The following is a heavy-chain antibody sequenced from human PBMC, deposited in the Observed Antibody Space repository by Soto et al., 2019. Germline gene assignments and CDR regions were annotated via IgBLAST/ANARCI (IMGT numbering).Heavy chain of an antibody. J-gene: IGHJ6*02. CDR1: GGSFSGYY. Sequence: QVQLQQWGAGLLKPSETLSLTCAVYGGSFSGYYWSWIRQPPGKGLEWIGEINHSGSTNYNPSLKSRVTISVDTSKNQFSLKLSSVTAADTAVYYCASPPPGSSSSSPDYYYSYGMDVWGQGTTVTVSS. CDR3: ASPPPGSSSSSPDYYYSYGMDV. CDR2: INHSGST. D-gene: IGHD6-6*01. V-gene: IGHV4-34*01.